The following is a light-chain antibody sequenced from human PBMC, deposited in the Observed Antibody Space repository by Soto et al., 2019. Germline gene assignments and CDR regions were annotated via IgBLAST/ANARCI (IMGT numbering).Light chain of an antibody. V-gene: IGLV1-40*01. Sequence: QSVLTQPPSASEAPRQRVTISCSGSSSNIGNNGVNWYQQIPGKAPKLVIYGNSNRPSGVPDRFSGSKSGTSASLAITGLQAEDEADYYCQSYDSSLSGSRVFGTGTKVTVL. CDR1: SSNIGNNG. J-gene: IGLJ1*01. CDR2: GNS. CDR3: QSYDSSLSGSRV.